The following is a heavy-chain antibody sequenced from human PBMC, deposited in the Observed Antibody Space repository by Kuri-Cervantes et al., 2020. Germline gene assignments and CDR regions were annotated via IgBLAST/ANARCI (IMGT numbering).Heavy chain of an antibody. D-gene: IGHD4-17*01. Sequence: SETLSLTCTVSGGSIRSYYWSWIRQPPGKGLEWIGYIYYSGSTNYNPSLKSRVTISADTSKNQFSLKLSSVTAADTAVYYCARMYGDYLFDYWGQGTLVTVSS. J-gene: IGHJ4*02. CDR1: GGSIRSYY. CDR3: ARMYGDYLFDY. V-gene: IGHV4-59*12. CDR2: IYYSGST.